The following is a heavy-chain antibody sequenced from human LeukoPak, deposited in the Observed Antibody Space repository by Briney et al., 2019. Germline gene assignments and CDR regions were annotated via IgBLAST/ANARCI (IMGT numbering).Heavy chain of an antibody. Sequence: GRSLRLSCAASGFTFSTYAINWVRQTPGKGLEWVSGFSASGGDTYYADSVKGRFTISRDNSKNTLYLQMNSLRADDTAVYYCAKDRAVGPTADAFDIWGQGTMVTASS. D-gene: IGHD1-26*01. CDR1: GFTFSTYA. J-gene: IGHJ3*02. CDR3: AKDRAVGPTADAFDI. V-gene: IGHV3-23*01. CDR2: FSASGGDT.